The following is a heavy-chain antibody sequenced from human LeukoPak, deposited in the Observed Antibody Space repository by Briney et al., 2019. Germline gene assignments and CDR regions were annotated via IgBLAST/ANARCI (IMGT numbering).Heavy chain of an antibody. Sequence: GGSLRLSCAASGFTFSSYAMSWVRQAPGKGLEWVSSISSSSSYIYYADSVKGRFTISRDNAKNSLYLQMNSLRAEDTAVYYCARTAVAGTHLDYWGQGTLVTVSS. CDR2: ISSSSSYI. J-gene: IGHJ4*02. D-gene: IGHD6-19*01. CDR1: GFTFSSYA. CDR3: ARTAVAGTHLDY. V-gene: IGHV3-21*01.